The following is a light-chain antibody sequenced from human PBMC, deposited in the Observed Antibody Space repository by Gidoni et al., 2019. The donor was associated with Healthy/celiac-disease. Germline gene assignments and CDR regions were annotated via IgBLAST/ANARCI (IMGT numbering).Light chain of an antibody. CDR2: AAS. Sequence: DIQMTQSPSSLSASVGDRVTITCRASQSISSYLNWYQQKPGKAPKLLIYAASSLQSGVPSRFSGSGSGTDFPLTLRSLPPEDFATYYCQQSYSTLWTFGQGTKVEIK. CDR1: QSISSY. J-gene: IGKJ1*01. V-gene: IGKV1-39*01. CDR3: QQSYSTLWT.